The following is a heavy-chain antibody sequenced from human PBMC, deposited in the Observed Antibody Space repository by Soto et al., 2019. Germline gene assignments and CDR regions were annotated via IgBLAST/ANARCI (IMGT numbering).Heavy chain of an antibody. J-gene: IGHJ6*02. CDR2: IIPIFGTA. D-gene: IGHD5-12*01. V-gene: IGHV1-69*13. CDR1: GGTFSSYA. Sequence: SVKVSCKASGGTFSSYAISWVRQAPGQGLEWMGGIIPIFGTANYAQKFQGRVTITADESTSTAYMELSSLRSEDTAVYYCARDEGEMATITSYYYYGMDVWGQGTTVTVSS. CDR3: ARDEGEMATITSYYYYGMDV.